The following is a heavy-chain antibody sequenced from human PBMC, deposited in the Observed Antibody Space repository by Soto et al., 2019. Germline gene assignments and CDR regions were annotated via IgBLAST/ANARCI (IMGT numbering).Heavy chain of an antibody. CDR2: IKQDGGEK. CDR3: ASGRIVGATRPIGLDY. J-gene: IGHJ4*02. D-gene: IGHD1-26*01. CDR1: GFNSGFTFSRYW. Sequence: PGGSLRLSCAASGFNSGFTFSRYWMSWVRQAPGKGLEWVANIKQDGGEKYYVDSVKGRFTISRDNAKNSLYLQMNSLRAEDTAVYYCASGRIVGATRPIGLDYWGQGTLVTVSS. V-gene: IGHV3-7*01.